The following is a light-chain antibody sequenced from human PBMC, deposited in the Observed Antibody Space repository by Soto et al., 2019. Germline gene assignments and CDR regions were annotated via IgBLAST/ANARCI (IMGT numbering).Light chain of an antibody. Sequence: DIQMTQSPSSLSASVVDRVSITFRAVHSILNYLSWYQLTPGKAPRLLMYGAASLQSGVPSRFSGSGSGTDITLTISGLLPEDFATYYCQKNYRTPPTFGGGTK. CDR3: QKNYRTPPT. V-gene: IGKV1-39*01. CDR2: GAA. J-gene: IGKJ4*01. CDR1: HSILNY.